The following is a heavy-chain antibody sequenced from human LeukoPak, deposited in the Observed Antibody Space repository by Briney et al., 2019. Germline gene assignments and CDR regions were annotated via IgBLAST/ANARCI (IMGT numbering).Heavy chain of an antibody. CDR3: ARVLTVRSGGFDAFDI. CDR2: IDSAGDT. D-gene: IGHD6-25*01. CDR1: GFTFRSYD. J-gene: IGHJ3*02. Sequence: GGSLRLSCAASGFTFRSYDMHWVRQPTGKGLEWVSGIDSAGDTYYPGSVKGRLTISRENAKNSLYLQMNSLRAGDTTVYYCARVLTVRSGGFDAFDIWGQGTMVTVSS. V-gene: IGHV3-13*01.